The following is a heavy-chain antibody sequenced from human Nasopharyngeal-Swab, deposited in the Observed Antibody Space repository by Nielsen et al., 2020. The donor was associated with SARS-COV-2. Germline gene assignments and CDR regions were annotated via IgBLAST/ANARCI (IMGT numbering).Heavy chain of an antibody. Sequence: GESLKISCAASGFTFSSYSMNWVRQAPGKGLEWVSYISSSSSTIYYADSVKGRFTISRDNAKNSLYLQMNSLRAEDTAVYYCARRVVPAADAFDIWGQGTMVTVSS. CDR1: GFTFSSYS. D-gene: IGHD2-2*01. CDR2: ISSSSSTI. CDR3: ARRVVPAADAFDI. J-gene: IGHJ3*02. V-gene: IGHV3-48*04.